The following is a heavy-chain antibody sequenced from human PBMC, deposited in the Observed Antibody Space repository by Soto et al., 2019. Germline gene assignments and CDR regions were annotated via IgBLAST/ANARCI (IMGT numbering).Heavy chain of an antibody. CDR3: ARGKDYYGL. D-gene: IGHD3-10*01. Sequence: EVQLVESGGGLVQPGGSLRLSCAASGISFSNYGMSWVRQAPGKGLEWVANIEQDGSEKFYVDSVKGRFTISRDNAKNSLYLQMNSLRAEETAVYYCARGKDYYGLWGQGTMVTVSS. CDR2: IEQDGSEK. V-gene: IGHV3-7*01. CDR1: GISFSNYG. J-gene: IGHJ3*01.